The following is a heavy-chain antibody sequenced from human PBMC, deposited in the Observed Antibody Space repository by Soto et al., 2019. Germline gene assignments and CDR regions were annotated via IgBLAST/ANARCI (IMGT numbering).Heavy chain of an antibody. CDR2: IYWDDDK. D-gene: IGHD2-15*01. Sequence: QITLKESGPPLVKPTQTLTLTCTFSGFSLSTSGVGVGWIRQPPCKSLEWLALIYWDDDKRYSPSLKSRLTNTKDTSKNQVVITMTNMDPVDTATYYCAHRRWYCSGVSGFYIWFDPWGQGTLVTVSS. CDR1: GFSLSTSGVG. J-gene: IGHJ5*02. V-gene: IGHV2-5*02. CDR3: AHRRWYCSGVSGFYIWFDP.